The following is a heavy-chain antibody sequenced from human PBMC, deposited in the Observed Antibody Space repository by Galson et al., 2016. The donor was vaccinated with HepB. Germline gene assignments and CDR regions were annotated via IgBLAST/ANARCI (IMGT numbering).Heavy chain of an antibody. CDR1: GYTFSSYD. Sequence: SVKVSCKASGYTFSSYDINWVRQATGQGLEWMGWMNPNSGNTGYAQKLQGRVIMTRDTSISTAYMELSSLRSEDTAVYYCAADGPHDVLRKYYTMDVWGKGTPVTVSS. J-gene: IGHJ6*04. V-gene: IGHV1-8*01. D-gene: IGHD3-10*01. CDR3: AADGPHDVLRKYYTMDV. CDR2: MNPNSGNT.